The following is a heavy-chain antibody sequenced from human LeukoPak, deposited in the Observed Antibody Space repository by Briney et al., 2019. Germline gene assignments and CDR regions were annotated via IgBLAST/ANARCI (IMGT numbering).Heavy chain of an antibody. Sequence: PSETLSLTCTVSGGSISSSSYYWGWIRQPPGKGLEWIGSIYYSGSTYYNPSLKSRVTISVDTSKNQFSLKLSSVTAADTAVYYCARAEQIAGDLDYWGQGTLVTVSS. CDR1: GGSISSSSYY. CDR3: ARAEQIAGDLDY. D-gene: IGHD2-21*01. J-gene: IGHJ4*02. V-gene: IGHV4-39*07. CDR2: IYYSGST.